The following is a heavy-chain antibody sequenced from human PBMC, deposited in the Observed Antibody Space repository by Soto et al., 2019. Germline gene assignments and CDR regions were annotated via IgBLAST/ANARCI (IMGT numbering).Heavy chain of an antibody. Sequence: PGGSLRLSCAASGFTFSSYWMSWVRQAPGKGLEWVANIKQDGSEKYYVDSVKGRFTISRDNAKNSLYLQMNSLRAEDTAVYYRARDGEWELPSLFDYWGQGTLVTVSS. V-gene: IGHV3-7*05. J-gene: IGHJ4*02. CDR3: ARDGEWELPSLFDY. CDR1: GFTFSSYW. CDR2: IKQDGSEK. D-gene: IGHD1-26*01.